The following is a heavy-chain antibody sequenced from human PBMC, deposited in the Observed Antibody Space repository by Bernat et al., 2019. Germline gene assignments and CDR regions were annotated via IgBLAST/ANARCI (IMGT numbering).Heavy chain of an antibody. D-gene: IGHD1-26*01. Sequence: EVQLVESGGALFKPGGSLRLSFAASEFTFITYGMNWFRQAPGKGLDWVSSIISGSSINSADSVKGRFTISRDNAKNSLYLQMNSLRAEDTAVYYCARDKLGAHQWPHYYYYGMDVWGQGTTVTVSS. CDR2: IISGSSI. CDR3: ARDKLGAHQWPHYYYYGMDV. V-gene: IGHV3-21*01. CDR1: EFTFITYG. J-gene: IGHJ6*02.